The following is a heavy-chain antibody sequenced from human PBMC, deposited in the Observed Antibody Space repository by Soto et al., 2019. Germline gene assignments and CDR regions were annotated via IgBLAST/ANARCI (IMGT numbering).Heavy chain of an antibody. J-gene: IGHJ6*02. V-gene: IGHV4-59*01. CDR3: ARDGYSYTENYYYGMDV. D-gene: IGHD5-18*01. CDR2: IYYSGST. Sequence: SETLSLTCTVSGGSISSYYWSWIRQPPGKGLEWIGYIYYSGSTNYNPSLKSRVTISVDTSKNQFSLKLSSVTAADTAVYYCARDGYSYTENYYYGMDVWGQGTTVTVSS. CDR1: GGSISSYY.